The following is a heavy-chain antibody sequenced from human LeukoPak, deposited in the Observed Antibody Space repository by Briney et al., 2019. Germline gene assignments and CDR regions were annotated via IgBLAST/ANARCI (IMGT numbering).Heavy chain of an antibody. Sequence: GSLRLSCAASGFSFSSYGMHWVRQAPGKGLEWVAFIRYDGSDKSYADSVKGRFTISRDNFENTLYLQMNSLRGEDTAVYYCAKDGVGTSGWRTWGQGTLVTVSS. V-gene: IGHV3-30*02. D-gene: IGHD6-19*01. J-gene: IGHJ4*02. CDR2: IRYDGSDK. CDR3: AKDGVGTSGWRT. CDR1: GFSFSSYG.